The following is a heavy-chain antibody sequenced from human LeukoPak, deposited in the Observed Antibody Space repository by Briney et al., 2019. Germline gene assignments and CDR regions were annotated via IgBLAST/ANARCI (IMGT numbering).Heavy chain of an antibody. D-gene: IGHD3-10*01. V-gene: IGHV3-23*01. Sequence: QPGGSLRLSCAASGFTFSSYAMSWVRQAPGKGLEWVSGILGSGGSTFFADSLKGRFTVSRDNPKNTLYLHMNSLGADDTAVYYCAKDRVQGSWYFDLWGRGTLVTVSS. CDR1: GFTFSSYA. CDR3: AKDRVQGSWYFDL. J-gene: IGHJ2*01. CDR2: ILGSGGST.